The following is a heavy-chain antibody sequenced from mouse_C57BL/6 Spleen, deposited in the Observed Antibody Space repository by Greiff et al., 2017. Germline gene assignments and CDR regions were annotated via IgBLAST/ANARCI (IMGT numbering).Heavy chain of an antibody. J-gene: IGHJ2*01. CDR2: IYPGSGST. V-gene: IGHV1-55*01. CDR1: GYTFTSYW. Sequence: QVQLQPSGAELVKPGASVKMSCTASGYTFTSYWITWVKQRPGQGLEWIGDIYPGSGSTNYNEKFKSKATLTVDTSSSTAYMQLSSLTSEDTAVYYWARNEPRNYCDYRGQGTTLTVSS. CDR3: ARNEPRNYCDY.